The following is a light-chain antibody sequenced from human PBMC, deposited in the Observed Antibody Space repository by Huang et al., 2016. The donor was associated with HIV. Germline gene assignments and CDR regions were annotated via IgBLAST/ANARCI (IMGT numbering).Light chain of an antibody. V-gene: IGKV3-20*01. CDR2: GAS. CDR1: QSVGSGY. CDR3: QQYGSSPQT. Sequence: EIVLTQSPGTVSLSPGERATLSCRASQSVGSGYLAWYQQKPGQTPRLLIHGASTRATGIPDRFSGSGSGTDFTLTISRLEAEDCAVYYCQQYGSSPQTFGGGTKVEIK. J-gene: IGKJ4*01.